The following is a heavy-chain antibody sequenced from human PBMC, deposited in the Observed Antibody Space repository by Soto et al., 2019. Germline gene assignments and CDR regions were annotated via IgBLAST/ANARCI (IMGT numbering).Heavy chain of an antibody. CDR2: IRSKANSYAT. V-gene: IGHV3-73*01. CDR1: GFTFSGSA. J-gene: IGHJ4*02. D-gene: IGHD2-8*01. Sequence: EVQLVESGGGLVQPGGSLKLSCAASGFTFSGSAMHWVRQASGKGLEWVGRIRSKANSYATAYAGSVKGRYTISRDDSHNTAYLQMNSLKTEDTAVYSCTVMVYAIGQQPGPYKTPPLVYWVQGTLVTVSS. CDR3: TVMVYAIGQQPGPYKTPPLVY.